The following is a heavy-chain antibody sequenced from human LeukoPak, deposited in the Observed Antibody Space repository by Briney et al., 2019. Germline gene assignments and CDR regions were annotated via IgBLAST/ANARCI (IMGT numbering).Heavy chain of an antibody. J-gene: IGHJ4*02. V-gene: IGHV4-39*01. CDR1: GDSISSTAYY. CDR3: ARQTINEVAAQTHYFDY. D-gene: IGHD6-13*01. Sequence: SETLSLTCTVSGDSISSTAYYWAWIRKPPGKGLEWIGSVYYTGSSYYNPSLKSRVTISVDTSKNQFSLKLSSVTAADTAVYYCARQTINEVAAQTHYFDYWGQGTLVTVSS. CDR2: VYYTGSS.